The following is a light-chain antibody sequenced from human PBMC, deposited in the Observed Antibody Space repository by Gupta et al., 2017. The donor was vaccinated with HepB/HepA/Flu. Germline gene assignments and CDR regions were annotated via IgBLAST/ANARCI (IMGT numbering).Light chain of an antibody. CDR3: QQYYSTPRT. J-gene: IGKJ1*01. CDR2: WAS. V-gene: IGKV4-1*01. CDR1: QSVLYSSNNKNY. Sequence: DIVMTPSPDPLAVSLGERATINCKSSQSVLYSSNNKNYLAWYQQKPGQPPKLLIYWASTRESGVPDRFSGSGSGTDFTLTISSLQAEDVAVYYCQQYYSTPRTFGQGTKVEIK.